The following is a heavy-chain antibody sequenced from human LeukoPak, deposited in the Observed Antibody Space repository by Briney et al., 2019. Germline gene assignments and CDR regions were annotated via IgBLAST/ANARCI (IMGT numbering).Heavy chain of an antibody. D-gene: IGHD2-8*02. CDR3: ATYRQVLLPFES. CDR1: GFTFSSSE. J-gene: IGHJ4*02. Sequence: GGSLRLSCAVSGFTFSSSEMNWVRQAPGKGLEWVSYISSSGSTIYYADSVKGRFTISRDNAKNSLYLQMNSLRADDTAIYYCATYRQVLLPFESWGQGTLVTVSS. CDR2: ISSSGSTI. V-gene: IGHV3-48*03.